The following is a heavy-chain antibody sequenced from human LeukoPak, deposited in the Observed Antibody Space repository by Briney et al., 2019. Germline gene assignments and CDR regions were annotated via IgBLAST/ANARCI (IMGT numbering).Heavy chain of an antibody. Sequence: ASVKVSCKISGYTFTCYYMHWVRQAPGQGLEWMGWINPNSGDTGYAQKFQGRVTMTRDTSISTAYMELSRLRSDDTAVYYCARGWAAAGLDYWGQGTLVTVSS. D-gene: IGHD6-13*01. CDR1: GYTFTCYY. CDR2: INPNSGDT. CDR3: ARGWAAAGLDY. J-gene: IGHJ4*02. V-gene: IGHV1-2*02.